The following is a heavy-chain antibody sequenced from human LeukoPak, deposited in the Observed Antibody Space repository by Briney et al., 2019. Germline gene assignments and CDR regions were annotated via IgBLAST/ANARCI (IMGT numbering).Heavy chain of an antibody. D-gene: IGHD5-12*01. CDR3: ARDYSGYPELWGFDY. CDR1: GYTFTGYY. Sequence: GASVKVSCKASGYTFTGYYMHWVRQAPGQGLEWMGWNNPNSGGTHYAQKFQGRVTMTRDTSISTAYMELSRLRSDDTAVYYCARDYSGYPELWGFDYWGQGTLVTVSS. V-gene: IGHV1-2*02. CDR2: NNPNSGGT. J-gene: IGHJ4*02.